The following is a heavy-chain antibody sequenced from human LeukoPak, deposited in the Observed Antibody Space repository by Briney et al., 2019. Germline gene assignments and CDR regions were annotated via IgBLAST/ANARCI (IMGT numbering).Heavy chain of an antibody. J-gene: IGHJ6*03. CDR3: ARAHPYYYYYMDV. CDR2: IYTSGST. Sequence: SQTLSLTCTVSGGSISSGSYYWSWIRQPAGKGLEWIGRIYTSGSTNYNPSLKSRVTISVDTSKNRFSLKLSSVTAADTAVYYCARAHPYYYYYMDVWGKGTTVTVSS. V-gene: IGHV4-61*02. CDR1: GGSISSGSYY.